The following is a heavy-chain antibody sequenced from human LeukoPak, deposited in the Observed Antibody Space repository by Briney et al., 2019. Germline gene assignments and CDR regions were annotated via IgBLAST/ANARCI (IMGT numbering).Heavy chain of an antibody. CDR3: ARGGYYDILTGYLPFDY. V-gene: IGHV1-18*01. D-gene: IGHD3-9*01. CDR1: GYTFTSYG. CDR2: ISAYNGNT. J-gene: IGHJ4*02. Sequence: GASVKVSCKASGYTFTSYGISWVRQAPGQGLEWMGWISAYNGNTNYAQKLQGRVTMTTDTSTSTAYMELRSLRSDDTAVYYCARGGYYDILTGYLPFDYWGQGTLVTVSS.